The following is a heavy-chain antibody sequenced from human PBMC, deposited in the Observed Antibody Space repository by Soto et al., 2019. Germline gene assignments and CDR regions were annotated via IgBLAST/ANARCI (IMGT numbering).Heavy chain of an antibody. CDR3: AREGWYYYDSSGYYGDAFDI. D-gene: IGHD3-22*01. CDR2: ISYDGSNK. V-gene: IGHV3-30-3*01. Sequence: QVQLVESGGGVVQPGRSLRLSCAASGFTFSSYAMHWVRQAPGKGLEWVAVISYDGSNKYYADSVKGRFTISRDNSKNTLYLQMNSLRAEDTAVYYCAREGWYYYDSSGYYGDAFDIWGQGTMVTVSS. CDR1: GFTFSSYA. J-gene: IGHJ3*02.